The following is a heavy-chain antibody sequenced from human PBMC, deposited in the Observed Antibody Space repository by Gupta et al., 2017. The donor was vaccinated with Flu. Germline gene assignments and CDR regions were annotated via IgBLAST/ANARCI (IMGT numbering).Heavy chain of an antibody. V-gene: IGHV1-69*06. Sequence: QVQLVQSGAEGKQPASLVKVSCEASGGTFSSNAISWVRPGPGQGLAWMGGIIPIFGTANYAQKFQGRVTITANKSTSTAYMELSSLRSEDTAVYYCARVVDTAMVYYYYGMDVWGQGTTVTVSS. CDR3: ARVVDTAMVYYYYGMDV. CDR2: IIPIFGTA. J-gene: IGHJ6*02. D-gene: IGHD5-18*01. CDR1: GGTFSSNA.